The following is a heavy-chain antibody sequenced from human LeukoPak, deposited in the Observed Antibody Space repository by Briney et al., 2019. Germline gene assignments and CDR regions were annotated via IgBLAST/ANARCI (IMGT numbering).Heavy chain of an antibody. J-gene: IGHJ5*01. CDR1: GFTFSDYG. CDR3: AKDRGSYSTTADS. Sequence: PGGSLRLSCAASGFTFSDYGIHWVRQAPGKGLEWVAVIWYDGTNKYYGDSVKGRFTIFRDNSKNTLYLQMNSLRAEDTAVYYCAKDRGSYSTTADSWGQGTLVTVSS. V-gene: IGHV3-33*06. CDR2: IWYDGTNK. D-gene: IGHD1-26*01.